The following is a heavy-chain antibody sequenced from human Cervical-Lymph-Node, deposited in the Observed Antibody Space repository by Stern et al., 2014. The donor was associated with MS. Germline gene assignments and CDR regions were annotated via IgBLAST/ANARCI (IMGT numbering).Heavy chain of an antibody. CDR2: IHPGNSDI. J-gene: IGHJ4*02. D-gene: IGHD2-15*01. CDR1: GYKFSNYW. CDR3: VRGLGYCSGGYCYYYDY. V-gene: IGHV5-51*03. Sequence: EVQLVESGAEVKKPGESLKISCKASGYKFSNYWIGWVRHMPGKGLEWMGVIHPGNSDIRYNPSFQGQVTISADKSINPAYLRWGNLKVSDTATYYCVRGLGYCSGGYCYYYDYWGQGTLVTVSS.